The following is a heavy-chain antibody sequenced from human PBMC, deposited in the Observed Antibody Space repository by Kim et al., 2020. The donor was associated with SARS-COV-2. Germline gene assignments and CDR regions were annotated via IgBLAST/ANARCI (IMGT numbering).Heavy chain of an antibody. J-gene: IGHJ4*01. CDR2: INWNGGST. D-gene: IGHD4-4*01. CDR3: ARGSMTTVTKGSFDY. V-gene: IGHV3-20*01. Sequence: GGSLRLSCAASGSTFDDYGMTWVRQAPGKGLEWVSGINWNGGSTGYADSVKGRFTISRANAKNSLFLQMNSLTAEDTALYHCARGSMTTVTKGSFDYSG. CDR1: GSTFDDYG.